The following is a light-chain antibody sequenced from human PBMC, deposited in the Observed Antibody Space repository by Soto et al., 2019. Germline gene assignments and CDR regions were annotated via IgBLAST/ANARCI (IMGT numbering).Light chain of an antibody. V-gene: IGKV3-20*01. J-gene: IGKJ5*01. CDR1: QSVSSSY. CDR3: QHYDSLPIT. Sequence: EIVLTQSPGTLSLSPGERPTLSCRASQSVSSSYLAWYQQKPGQPPRLLIYGASSRATGIPDRFSGSGSGTDFTLTISRLEPEDFAVFYCQHYDSLPITFGQGTRLEIK. CDR2: GAS.